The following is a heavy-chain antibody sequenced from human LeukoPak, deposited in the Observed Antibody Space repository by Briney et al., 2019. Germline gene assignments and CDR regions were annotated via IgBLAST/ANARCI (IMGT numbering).Heavy chain of an antibody. J-gene: IGHJ5*02. CDR1: GGSISSSSYY. CDR2: IYYSGST. CDR3: ARNPRGYCSSTSCPRYWFDP. Sequence: SETLSLTCTVSGGSISSSSYYWGWIRQPPGKGLEWIGSIYYSGSTYYNPSLKSRVTISVDTSKNQFSLKLGSVTAADTAVYYCARNPRGYCSSTSCPRYWFDPWGQGTLVTVSS. V-gene: IGHV4-39*01. D-gene: IGHD2-2*01.